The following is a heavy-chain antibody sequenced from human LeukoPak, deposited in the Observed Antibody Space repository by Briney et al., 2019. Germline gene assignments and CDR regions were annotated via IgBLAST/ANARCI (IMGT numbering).Heavy chain of an antibody. V-gene: IGHV4-59*01. CDR3: AKGPRHHILTGHYKSHCFDF. D-gene: IGHD3-9*01. CDR2: IYYSGST. CDR1: GGSISSYY. Sequence: KPSETLSLTCTVSGGSISSYYWSWIRQPPGKGLEWIGYIYYSGSTNYNPSLKSRVTISVDTSKNQFSLKLSSVTAADTAVYYCAKGPRHHILTGHYKSHCFDFWGQGTLVTVSS. J-gene: IGHJ4*02.